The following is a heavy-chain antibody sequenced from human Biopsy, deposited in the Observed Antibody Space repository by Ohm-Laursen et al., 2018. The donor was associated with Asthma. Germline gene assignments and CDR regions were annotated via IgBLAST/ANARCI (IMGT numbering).Heavy chain of an antibody. V-gene: IGHV3-30*03. CDR1: GFTFSSYG. J-gene: IGHJ4*02. CDR2: ISYDGSNK. D-gene: IGHD3-3*01. Sequence: SLRLSCAAPGFTFSSYGMYWVRQAPGKGLEWVAVISYDGSNKYYADSVKGRFTISRDNSKNTLYLQMNSLRAEDTAVYYCAGQSSGPDFWSGYYYFDYWGQGTLVTVSS. CDR3: AGQSSGPDFWSGYYYFDY.